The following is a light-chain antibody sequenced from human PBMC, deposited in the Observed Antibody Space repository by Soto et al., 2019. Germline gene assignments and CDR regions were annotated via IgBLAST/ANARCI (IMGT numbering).Light chain of an antibody. J-gene: IGKJ1*01. CDR1: QSVSRSY. V-gene: IGKV3-20*01. CDR2: DTS. CDR3: RQYGSSPWT. Sequence: EIVLTQSPGTLSLSPGEGATLSCRASQSVSRSYLAWFQQKPGQAPRLLIYDTSTRATGIPDRFSGSGSGTGFTLTISRLEPQDFAVYYCRQYGSSPWTFSQGTKVEIK.